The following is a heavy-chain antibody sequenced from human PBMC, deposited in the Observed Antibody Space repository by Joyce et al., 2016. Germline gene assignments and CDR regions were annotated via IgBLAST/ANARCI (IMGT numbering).Heavy chain of an antibody. CDR1: GFTFNLYW. CDR2: VNTIGDTT. V-gene: IGHV3-74*01. CDR3: ARDDSSGYPDS. D-gene: IGHD3-22*01. Sequence: EVQLVESGGGLVQPGGSLRLSCADSGFTFNLYWMHWVRQAPGKGLVWVSRVNTIGDTTFYADSVKGRFTISRDNAKNTVYLQMNSLTADDTAIYYCARDDSSGYPDSWGQGTLVTVSS. J-gene: IGHJ4*02.